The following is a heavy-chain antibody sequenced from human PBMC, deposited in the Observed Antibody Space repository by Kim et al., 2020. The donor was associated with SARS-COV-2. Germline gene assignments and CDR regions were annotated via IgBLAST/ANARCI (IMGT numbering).Heavy chain of an antibody. CDR1: GYSFATYW. Sequence: GESLKISCKGSGYSFATYWIGWVRQMPGKGLEWMGIIHPHDANTKHSPSFEGRVTISVDKFINTAYLQWNSLQASDTAIYYCARREFHYDSSGYFDLWGQGTLVTVSS. V-gene: IGHV5-51*01. J-gene: IGHJ4*02. CDR3: ARREFHYDSSGYFDL. CDR2: IHPHDANT. D-gene: IGHD3-22*01.